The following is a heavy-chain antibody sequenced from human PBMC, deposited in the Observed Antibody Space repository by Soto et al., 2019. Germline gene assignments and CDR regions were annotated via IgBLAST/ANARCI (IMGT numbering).Heavy chain of an antibody. J-gene: IGHJ6*03. V-gene: IGHV4-59*01. CDR1: GGSISSYC. D-gene: IGHD2-21*01. CDR3: ARSANCGGDCYRRPPYHYYMDV. Sequence: SETLSLTCTVSGGSISSYCWSWIRQPPGKGLEWIGYIYYSGSTNYNPSLKSRVTISVDTSKNQFSLKLSSVTAADTAVYYRARSANCGGDCYRRPPYHYYMDVWGKGTTVTVSS. CDR2: IYYSGST.